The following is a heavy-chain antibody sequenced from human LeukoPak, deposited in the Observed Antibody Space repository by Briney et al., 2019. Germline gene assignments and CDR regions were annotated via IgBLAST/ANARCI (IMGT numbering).Heavy chain of an antibody. CDR3: ARRPNWWGPTCFDY. Sequence: SVKVSCKASGGTFSSYAISWVRQAPGQGLEWMGGIIPIFGTANYAQKFQGRVTITTDESTSTAYMELSSLRSEDTAVYYCARRPNWWGPTCFDYWGQGTLVTVSS. CDR2: IIPIFGTA. J-gene: IGHJ4*02. CDR1: GGTFSSYA. V-gene: IGHV1-69*05. D-gene: IGHD2-8*02.